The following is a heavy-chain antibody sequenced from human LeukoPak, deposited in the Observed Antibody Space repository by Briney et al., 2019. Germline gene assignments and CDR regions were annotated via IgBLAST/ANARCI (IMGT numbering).Heavy chain of an antibody. V-gene: IGHV5-51*01. D-gene: IGHD2-8*01. CDR3: ARMYECVEGVCYRHFDN. J-gene: IGHJ5*02. CDR1: GYSFTNYW. CDR2: IQPGDSDT. Sequence: GESLKISCKASGYSFTNYWIGWVRQMPGKGLESMGIIQPGDSDTRYRPSFQGQVTISVDKSITPAYLQWSSLTASDTAMYYCARMYECVEGVCYRHFDNWGQGTLVTVSS.